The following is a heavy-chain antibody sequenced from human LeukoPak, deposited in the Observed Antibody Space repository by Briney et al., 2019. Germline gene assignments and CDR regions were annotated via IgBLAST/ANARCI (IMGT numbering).Heavy chain of an antibody. CDR2: IGGRGST. CDR1: GFTFSSYA. J-gene: IGHJ4*02. V-gene: IGHV3-23*01. D-gene: IGHD1-1*01. CDR3: ARDPSGSGFAFYS. Sequence: PGGSLRLSCAASGFTFSSYAMSWVRQAPGKGLEWVSGIGGRGSTYYADSVQGRFTISRDNSKNTLYLQMNSLRAEDTAVYYCARDPSGSGFAFYSWGQGALVTVSS.